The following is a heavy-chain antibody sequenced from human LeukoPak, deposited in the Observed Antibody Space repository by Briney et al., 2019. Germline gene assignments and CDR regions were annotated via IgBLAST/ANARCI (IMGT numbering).Heavy chain of an antibody. CDR1: GYTFTSYY. J-gene: IGHJ4*02. D-gene: IGHD6-13*01. V-gene: IGHV1-46*01. Sequence: APAKVSCKASGYTFTSYYMHWVRQAPGQGLEWMGIINPSGGSTSYAQKFQGRVTMTRDMSTSTVYMELSSLRSEDTAVYYCARAASSSWYRLDYWGQGTLVTVSS. CDR2: INPSGGST. CDR3: ARAASSSWYRLDY.